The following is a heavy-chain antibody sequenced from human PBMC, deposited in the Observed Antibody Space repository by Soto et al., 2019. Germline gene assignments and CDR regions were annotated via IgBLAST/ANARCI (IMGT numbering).Heavy chain of an antibody. V-gene: IGHV3-48*01. Sequence: EVQLVESGGGLVQPGGSLRLSCAASGFTFSSYSMNWVRQAPGKGLEWVSYISSSSSTIYYADSVKGRFTTSGDNAMYSLYLQMNSLRAEDPAVYYCASQYSSGWGIYFQHWGQGTLVTVSS. D-gene: IGHD6-19*01. CDR1: GFTFSSYS. CDR2: ISSSSSTI. CDR3: ASQYSSGWGIYFQH. J-gene: IGHJ1*01.